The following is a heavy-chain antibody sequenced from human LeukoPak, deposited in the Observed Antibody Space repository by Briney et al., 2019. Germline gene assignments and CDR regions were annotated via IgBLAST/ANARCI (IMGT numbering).Heavy chain of an antibody. CDR2: ISGSGGTI. J-gene: IGHJ4*02. CDR3: ARGTWPLDY. V-gene: IGHV3-23*01. Sequence: GGSLRLSCAASGFTYSSYAMSWVRQAPGKGLEWVSRISGSGGTIYFADSVKGRFTISRDNSKNTLYLQMNSLRAEDTAVYYCARGTWPLDYWGQGTLVTVSS. CDR1: GFTYSSYA. D-gene: IGHD1/OR15-1a*01.